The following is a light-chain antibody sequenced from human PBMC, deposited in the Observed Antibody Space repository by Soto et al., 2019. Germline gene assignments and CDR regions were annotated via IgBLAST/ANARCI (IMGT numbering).Light chain of an antibody. CDR3: QQSYSTPYT. J-gene: IGKJ2*01. Sequence: DIQMTQSPSSLSASVGDRVTITCRASQSISSNLNWYQQKPGKAPKLLIYAASSLQSGVPSRFSGRGSGTDFTLTISSLQPEDFATYYCQQSYSTPYTFGQGTKLESK. CDR1: QSISSN. CDR2: AAS. V-gene: IGKV1-39*01.